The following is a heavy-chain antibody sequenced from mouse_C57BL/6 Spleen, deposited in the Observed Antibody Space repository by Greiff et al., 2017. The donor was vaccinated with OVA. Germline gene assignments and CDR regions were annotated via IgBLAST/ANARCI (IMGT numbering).Heavy chain of an antibody. CDR3: AREETGTSYAMDY. V-gene: IGHV3-6*01. Sequence: EVQLQQSGPGLVKPSQSLSLTCSVTGYSITSGYYWNWIRQFPGNKLEWMGYISYDGSNNYNPSLKNRISITRDTSKNQFFLKLNSVTTEDTATYYCAREETGTSYAMDYWGQGTSVTVSS. CDR2: ISYDGSN. J-gene: IGHJ4*01. D-gene: IGHD4-1*01. CDR1: GYSITSGYY.